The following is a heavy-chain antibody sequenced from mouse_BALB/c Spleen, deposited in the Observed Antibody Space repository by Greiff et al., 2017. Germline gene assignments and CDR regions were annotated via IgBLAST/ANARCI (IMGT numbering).Heavy chain of an antibody. CDR2: ILPGSGST. CDR3: ARKGLYYGSSPYYAMDY. D-gene: IGHD1-1*01. CDR1: GYTFSSYW. V-gene: IGHV1-9*01. J-gene: IGHJ4*01. Sequence: QVQLQQSGAELMKPGASVKISCKATGYTFSSYWIEWVKQRPGHGLEWIGEILPGSGSTNYNEKFKGKATLTADTSSNTAYMQLSSLTSEDSAVYYCARKGLYYGSSPYYAMDYWGQGTSVTVSS.